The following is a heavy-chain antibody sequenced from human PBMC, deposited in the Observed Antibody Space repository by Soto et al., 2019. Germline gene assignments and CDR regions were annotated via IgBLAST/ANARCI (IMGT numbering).Heavy chain of an antibody. D-gene: IGHD6-6*01. V-gene: IGHV3-23*01. CDR2: VSGLGATT. Sequence: PGGSMRLSCAASGFTFNSYAMSWVRQAPGKGLEWVSSVSGLGATTHHADSVQGRFTISRDNSRNTLYLQMNSLRAEDTAVYYCGKLSQYSSSYYFNSWGQGTLVTVSS. CDR1: GFTFNSYA. CDR3: GKLSQYSSSYYFNS. J-gene: IGHJ4*02.